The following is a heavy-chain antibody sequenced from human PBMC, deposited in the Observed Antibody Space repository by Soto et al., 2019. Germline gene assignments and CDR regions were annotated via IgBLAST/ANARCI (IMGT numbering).Heavy chain of an antibody. J-gene: IGHJ4*02. V-gene: IGHV3-13*01. Sequence: GGSLRLSCAASGFTFSSYDMHWVRQATGKGLEWVSAIGTAGDTYYAGSVKGRFTISRENAKNSLYLRMNSLRAGDTAVYYCARDKGDGSFDYWGQGTLVTVSS. CDR3: ARDKGDGSFDY. CDR2: IGTAGDT. D-gene: IGHD2-21*01. CDR1: GFTFSSYD.